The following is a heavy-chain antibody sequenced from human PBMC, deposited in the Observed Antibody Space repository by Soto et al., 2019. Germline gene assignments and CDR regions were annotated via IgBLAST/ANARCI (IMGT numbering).Heavy chain of an antibody. D-gene: IGHD3-10*01. CDR1: GFTCSSYS. Sequence: PGGSLRLSCAASGFTCSSYSINWVHQAPGKGLEWVSFITSSGSYIFYADSLKGRFTVSRDNAKNSVYLHMSSLRAEDTAVYYCARDGEAHYGLDVWGQGTTVTVSS. V-gene: IGHV3-21*01. CDR2: ITSSGSYI. CDR3: ARDGEAHYGLDV. J-gene: IGHJ6*02.